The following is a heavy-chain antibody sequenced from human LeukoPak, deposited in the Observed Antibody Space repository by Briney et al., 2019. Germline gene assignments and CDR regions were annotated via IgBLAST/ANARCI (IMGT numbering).Heavy chain of an antibody. CDR3: ARDRGGGHMDV. J-gene: IGHJ6*03. V-gene: IGHV3-13*01. Sequence: PGGSLRLSCAASGFTFTTYDMHWVRQATGKGLEWVSAIGTTGDTYYPGSVKGRFTIFRENAKNSLYLQMNSLRAGDTAVYYCARDRGGGHMDVWGKGTTVTISS. CDR2: IGTTGDT. D-gene: IGHD2-15*01. CDR1: GFTFTTYD.